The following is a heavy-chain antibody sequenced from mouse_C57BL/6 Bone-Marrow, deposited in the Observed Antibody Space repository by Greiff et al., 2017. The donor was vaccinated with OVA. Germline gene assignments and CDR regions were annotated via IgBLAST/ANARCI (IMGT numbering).Heavy chain of an antibody. J-gene: IGHJ3*01. Sequence: EVQLVESGGGLVQPGGSLKLSCAASGFTFSDYYMYWVRQTPEKRLEWVAYISNGGGSTYYPDTVKGRFTISRDNAKHTLYLQMSRLKSEDTAMYYCARSSLEAWGQGTLVTVSA. CDR3: ARSSLEA. D-gene: IGHD6-1*01. V-gene: IGHV5-12*01. CDR2: ISNGGGST. CDR1: GFTFSDYY.